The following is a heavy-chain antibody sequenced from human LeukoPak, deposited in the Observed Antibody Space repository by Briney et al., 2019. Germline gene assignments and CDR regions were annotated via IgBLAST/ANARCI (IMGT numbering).Heavy chain of an antibody. CDR2: IYHTGST. J-gene: IGHJ4*02. Sequence: SETLSLTCSVSGYSISSGYYWSWIRQPPGKGLEWIGYIYHTGSTSYNPSLKGRVTISVDTSKNQFSLKLSFVTAADTAVYYCARGLNRNDYGDYGYWGQGTLVTVSS. CDR3: ARGLNRNDYGDYGY. CDR1: GYSISSGYY. D-gene: IGHD4-17*01. V-gene: IGHV4-61*01.